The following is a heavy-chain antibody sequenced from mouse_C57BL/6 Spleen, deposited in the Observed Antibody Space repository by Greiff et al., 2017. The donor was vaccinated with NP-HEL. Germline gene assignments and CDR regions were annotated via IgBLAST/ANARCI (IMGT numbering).Heavy chain of an antibody. D-gene: IGHD3-1*01. CDR1: GYTFTSYW. Sequence: QVHVKQPGAELVMPGASVKLSCKASGYTFTSYWMHWVKQRPGQGLEWIGEIDPSDSYTNYNQKFKGKSTLTVDKSSSTAYMQLSSLTSEDSAVYYCARSGGRKAMDYWGQGTSVTVSS. CDR3: ARSGGRKAMDY. V-gene: IGHV1-69*01. J-gene: IGHJ4*01. CDR2: IDPSDSYT.